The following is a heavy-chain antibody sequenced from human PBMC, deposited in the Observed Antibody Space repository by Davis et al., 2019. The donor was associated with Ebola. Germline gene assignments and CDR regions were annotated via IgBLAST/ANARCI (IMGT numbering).Heavy chain of an antibody. CDR2: ISGSGGST. V-gene: IGHV3-23*01. CDR1: GFTFSSYA. D-gene: IGHD5-18*01. CDR3: ASHSGYSYGRLDYYMDV. Sequence: PGGSLRLSCAASGFTFSSYAMSWVRQAPGKGLEWVSAISGSGGSTYYADSVKGRFTISRDNSKNTLYLQMNSLRDEDTAVYYCASHSGYSYGRLDYYMDVWGKGTTVTVSS. J-gene: IGHJ6*03.